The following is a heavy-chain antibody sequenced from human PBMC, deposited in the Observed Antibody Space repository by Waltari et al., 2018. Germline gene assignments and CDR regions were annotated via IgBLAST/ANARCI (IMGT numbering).Heavy chain of an antibody. V-gene: IGHV4-34*01. CDR2: INHSGST. CDR3: ARRFSTIRPFDY. CDR1: GGSFSGYY. D-gene: IGHD3-3*02. Sequence: QVQLQQWGAGLLKPSETLSLTCAVYGGSFSGYYWSWIRQPPGKGLEWIGEINHSGSTNYNPSLKSRVTISVDTSKNQFSLKLSSVTAADTAVYYCARRFSTIRPFDYWGQGTLVTVSS. J-gene: IGHJ4*02.